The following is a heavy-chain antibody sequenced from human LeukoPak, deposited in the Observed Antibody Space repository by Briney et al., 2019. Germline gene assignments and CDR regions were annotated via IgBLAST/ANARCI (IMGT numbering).Heavy chain of an antibody. V-gene: IGHV4-38-2*02. D-gene: IGHD1-26*01. CDR3: ARYSGSASQASSLGY. CDR2: IYHSGST. J-gene: IGHJ4*02. CDR1: GYSISSGYY. Sequence: PSETLSLTCTVSGYSISSGYYWGWIRQPPGKGLEWIGSIYHSGSTYYNPSLKSRVTISVDTSKNQFSLKLSSVTAADTAVYYCARYSGSASQASSLGYWGQGTLVTVSS.